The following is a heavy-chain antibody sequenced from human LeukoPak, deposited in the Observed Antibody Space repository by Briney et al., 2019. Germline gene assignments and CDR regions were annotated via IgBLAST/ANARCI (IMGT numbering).Heavy chain of an antibody. CDR3: ARDRRILNAFDI. CDR1: GGSFSGYY. V-gene: IGHV4-34*01. Sequence: SETLSLTCAVYGGSFSGYYWSWIRQPPGKGLEWIGEINHSGSTNYNPSLKSRVTISVDTSKNQFSLKLSSVTAADTAVYYCARDRRILNAFDIWGQGTMVTVSS. D-gene: IGHD2-8*01. J-gene: IGHJ3*02. CDR2: INHSGST.